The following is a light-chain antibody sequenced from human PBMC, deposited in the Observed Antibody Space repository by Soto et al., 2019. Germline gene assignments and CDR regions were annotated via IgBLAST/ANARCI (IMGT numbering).Light chain of an antibody. Sequence: DIVMSQSPSTLSVSPGESATLSCRASQTVSSLLAWYQQKPGQAPRLLNYRASTRAAGLPDRFSGSGSGTEFTLTISSLQSEDFAVYYCQQYWKWPITFGQGTRLEIK. CDR1: QTVSSL. CDR2: RAS. CDR3: QQYWKWPIT. J-gene: IGKJ5*01. V-gene: IGKV3-15*01.